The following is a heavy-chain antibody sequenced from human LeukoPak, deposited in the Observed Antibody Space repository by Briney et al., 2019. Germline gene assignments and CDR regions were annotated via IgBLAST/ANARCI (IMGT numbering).Heavy chain of an antibody. D-gene: IGHD2-2*01. CDR3: VIVVVPAAIDC. CDR2: ISGSGSTI. J-gene: IGHJ4*02. Sequence: GESLRLSCAASGFTFSSKAMSWVRQAPGKGLEWVSAISGSGSTIRYADSVKGRFTISRDNSRNTLYMQMNSLRAEDSAVYYCVIVVVPAAIDCWGQGTLVTVSS. CDR1: GFTFSSKA. V-gene: IGHV3-23*01.